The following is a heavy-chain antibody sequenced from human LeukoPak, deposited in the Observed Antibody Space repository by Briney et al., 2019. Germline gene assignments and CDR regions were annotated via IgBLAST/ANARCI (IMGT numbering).Heavy chain of an antibody. V-gene: IGHV1-46*01. CDR3: ARALSGYDWFDP. Sequence: ASVKVSCKASGYTFTSYYMHWVRQAPGQGLEWMGIINPSGGSTSYAQEFQGRVTMTRDTSTSTVYMELSSLRSEDTAVYYCARALSGYDWFDPWGQGTLVTVSS. D-gene: IGHD3-3*01. CDR2: INPSGGST. CDR1: GYTFTSYY. J-gene: IGHJ5*02.